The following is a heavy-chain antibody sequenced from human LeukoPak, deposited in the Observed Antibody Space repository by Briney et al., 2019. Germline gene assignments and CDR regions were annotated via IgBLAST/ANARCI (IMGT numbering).Heavy chain of an antibody. J-gene: IGHJ4*02. CDR2: INSGGSST. Sequence: SGGSLRLSCAASGFTFSSYWMHWVRQASGKGLLWVSRINSGGSSTSYADSVKGRFTISRDNAKNTVYLQMNSLRAEDTAVYYCARDGLDFDYWGQGTLVTVSS. CDR1: GFTFSSYW. V-gene: IGHV3-74*01. D-gene: IGHD3/OR15-3a*01. CDR3: ARDGLDFDY.